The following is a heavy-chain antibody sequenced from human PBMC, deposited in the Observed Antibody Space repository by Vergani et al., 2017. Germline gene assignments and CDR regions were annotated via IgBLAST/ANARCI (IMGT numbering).Heavy chain of an antibody. V-gene: IGHV4-59*01. CDR2: IYYSGST. J-gene: IGHJ6*02. D-gene: IGHD2-8*02. Sequence: QVQLQESGPGLVKPPETLSLTCTVSGGSISSYYWSWIRQPPGKGLEWIGYIYYSGSTNYNPSLKSRVTISVDTSKNQFSLKLSSVTAAETAVYYCARVGRVVSWGQGTTITVSS. CDR1: GGSISSYY. CDR3: ARVGRVVS.